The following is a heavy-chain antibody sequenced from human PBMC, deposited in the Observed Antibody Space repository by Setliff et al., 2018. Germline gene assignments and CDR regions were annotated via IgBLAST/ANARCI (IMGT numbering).Heavy chain of an antibody. CDR2: FIPILGAT. V-gene: IGHV1-69*13. J-gene: IGHJ5*01. D-gene: IGHD3-16*01. CDR1: GGTFSSSG. CDR3: ARELRSPYWHLDS. Sequence: WASVKVSCKSSGGTFSSSGITWVRQAPGQGLQWLGRFIPILGATNYAQNFQGRVTITADESTSTGYMELRSLRSDDTAVYYCARELRSPYWHLDSWGQGTQVT.